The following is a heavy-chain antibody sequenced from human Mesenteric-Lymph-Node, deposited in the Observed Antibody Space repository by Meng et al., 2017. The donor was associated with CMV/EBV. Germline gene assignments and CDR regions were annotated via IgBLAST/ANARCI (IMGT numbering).Heavy chain of an antibody. V-gene: IGHV2-5*02. CDR1: AFSLSSSGVV. CDR3: EHSLTQLLPYFDD. Sequence: TFSAFSLSSSGVVVGWMCQRPGEALEWLGVIYWDDDRRYNPSRSRRLTSTRDTSKKQVDLNMTNMDPVDTATYYCEHSLTQLLPYFDDWGQGFLVTVSS. CDR2: IYWDDDR. D-gene: IGHD1-1*01. J-gene: IGHJ4*02.